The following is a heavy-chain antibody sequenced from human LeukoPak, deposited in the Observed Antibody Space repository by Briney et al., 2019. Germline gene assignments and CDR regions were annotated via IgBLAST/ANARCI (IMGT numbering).Heavy chain of an antibody. CDR3: ARGAKYYDILTGYYPQNFDY. D-gene: IGHD3-9*01. V-gene: IGHV4-34*01. CDR2: INHSGST. Sequence: SETLSLTCAVYGGSFSGYYWSWIRQPPGKGLEWIGEINHSGSTNYNPSLKSRVTISVDTSKNQFSLKLSSVTAADTAVYYCARGAKYYDILTGYYPQNFDYWGQGTLVTVSS. CDR1: GGSFSGYY. J-gene: IGHJ4*02.